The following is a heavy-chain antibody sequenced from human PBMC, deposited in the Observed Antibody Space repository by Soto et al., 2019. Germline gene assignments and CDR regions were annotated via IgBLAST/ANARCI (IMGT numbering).Heavy chain of an antibody. CDR2: ISGSGGSS. D-gene: IGHD5-12*01. J-gene: IGHJ4*02. Sequence: EVQLLESGGGLIQPGGSLRLSCSASGFSFNSYVMMWVRQAPGKGLEWVSVISGSGGSSYFADSAKGRFTISRDNSKNMLYLEMNSLRAEDTARYFCAKGSIEYSASVDYWGQGTLVIVSS. CDR1: GFSFNSYV. V-gene: IGHV3-23*01. CDR3: AKGSIEYSASVDY.